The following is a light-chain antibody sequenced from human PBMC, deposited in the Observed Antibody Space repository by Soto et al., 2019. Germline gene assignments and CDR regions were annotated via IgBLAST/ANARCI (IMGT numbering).Light chain of an antibody. J-gene: IGKJ1*01. V-gene: IGKV2-28*01. CDR2: LGS. CDR1: ARLLHKNGYNY. CDR3: MQPLENFRT. Sequence: IVMTQSPLSLSVTPGEAASISCMTRARLLHKNGYNYVDWYMQKPGQSPQLLIYLGSNRASGVHDRFSGSGSDTYFTLEISRVEADDVGVYYCMQPLENFRTFGQGTKVEIK.